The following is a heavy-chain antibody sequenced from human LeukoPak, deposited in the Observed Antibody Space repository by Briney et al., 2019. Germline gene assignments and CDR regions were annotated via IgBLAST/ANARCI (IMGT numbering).Heavy chain of an antibody. D-gene: IGHD3-22*01. CDR2: IWYDGSNK. V-gene: IGHV3-33*06. J-gene: IGHJ4*02. Sequence: GGSLRLSCAASGFTFSNYGMHWVRQAPGKGLEWVAVIWYDGSNKYYADSVKGRFTISRDNYRNTLYLQMNSLRAEDTAMYYCAKYDNSGRAGGYWGQGTLVTVSS. CDR1: GFTFSNYG. CDR3: AKYDNSGRAGGY.